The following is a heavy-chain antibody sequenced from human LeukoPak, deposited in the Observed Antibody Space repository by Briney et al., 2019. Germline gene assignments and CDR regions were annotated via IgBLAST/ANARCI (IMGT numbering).Heavy chain of an antibody. V-gene: IGHV1-46*01. CDR1: GYTFTHYY. Sequence: GASVKVSCKSSGYTFTHYYIHWVRQAPGQGLEWLGMIVPSSGSTSYGQQFLGRVTMTRDTSTTTVHMELSGLRSDDTAVYYCAGDYRIDGYNRGVDHWGQGTLITVSS. CDR3: AGDYRIDGYNRGVDH. J-gene: IGHJ4*02. CDR2: IVPSSGST. D-gene: IGHD5-24*01.